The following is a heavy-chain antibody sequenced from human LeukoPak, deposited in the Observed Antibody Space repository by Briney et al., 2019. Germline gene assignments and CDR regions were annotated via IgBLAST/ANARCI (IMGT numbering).Heavy chain of an antibody. D-gene: IGHD7-27*01. Sequence: SETLSLICIVSGASISTNTHYWGWVRQPPGKGLEWIASIHHTGTPYYNPSLKSRVTISVDTPKNQFSLQFSSVIAADTAVYYCMRHASGEPPRYWGQGTLVTASS. J-gene: IGHJ4*02. CDR3: MRHASGEPPRY. V-gene: IGHV4-39*01. CDR1: GASISTNTHY. CDR2: IHHTGTP.